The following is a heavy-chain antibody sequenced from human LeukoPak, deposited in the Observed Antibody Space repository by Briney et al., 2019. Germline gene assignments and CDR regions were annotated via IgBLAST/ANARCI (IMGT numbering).Heavy chain of an antibody. CDR2: ISGSGGAT. CDR3: ARAALVRGVDYFDS. CDR1: GFTFSSFS. Sequence: GGSLRLSCAASGFTFSSFSMTWVRQAPGKGLEWVSVISGSGGATYYADSVKGRFTISRDNSKNTLYLQMNSLRAEDTAVYYCARAALVRGVDYFDSWGQGTLVTVSS. J-gene: IGHJ4*02. D-gene: IGHD3-10*01. V-gene: IGHV3-23*01.